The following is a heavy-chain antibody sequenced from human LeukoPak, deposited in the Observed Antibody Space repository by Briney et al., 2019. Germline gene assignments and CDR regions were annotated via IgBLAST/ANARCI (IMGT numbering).Heavy chain of an antibody. Sequence: SETLSLTCAVYGGSFSGYYWSWIRQPPGKGLEWIGEINHSGRTNYNPSLKSRVTISVDTSKNQFSLKLSSVTAADTAVYYCARVSYDFDYYYYYMDVWGKGTTVTVSS. J-gene: IGHJ6*03. CDR2: INHSGRT. D-gene: IGHD3-3*01. V-gene: IGHV4-34*01. CDR3: ARVSYDFDYYYYYMDV. CDR1: GGSFSGYY.